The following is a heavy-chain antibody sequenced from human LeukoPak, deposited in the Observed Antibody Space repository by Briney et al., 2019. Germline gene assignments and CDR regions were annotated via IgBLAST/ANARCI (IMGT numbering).Heavy chain of an antibody. CDR2: ISVYDGNT. CDR1: GYTFTSFG. V-gene: IGHV1-18*01. J-gene: IGHJ5*02. CDR3: ARVRTWLDP. Sequence: ASVKVSCKASGYTFTSFGISWVRQAPGQGLEWMGWISVYDGNTNYAQNFQGRISMTTDASTSTAYMELRSLRPDDTAMYYCARVRTWLDPWGQGTLVTVSS.